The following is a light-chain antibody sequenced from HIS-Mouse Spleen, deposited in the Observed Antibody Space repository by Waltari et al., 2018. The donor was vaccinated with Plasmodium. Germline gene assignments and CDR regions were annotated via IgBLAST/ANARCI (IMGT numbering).Light chain of an antibody. J-gene: IGLJ1*01. Sequence: QSALTQPPSASGSPGQSVTTSCPGTSSDVGGYNYVFWYQQHPGKAPKLMIYEVSKRPSGVPDRFSGSKSGNTASLTVSGLQAEDEADYYCSSYAGSNNYVFGTGTKVTVL. CDR1: SSDVGGYNY. CDR2: EVS. CDR3: SSYAGSNNYV. V-gene: IGLV2-8*01.